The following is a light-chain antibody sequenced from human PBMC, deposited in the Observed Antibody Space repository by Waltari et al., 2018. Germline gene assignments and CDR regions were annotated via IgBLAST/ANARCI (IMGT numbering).Light chain of an antibody. CDR2: SSADSDQ. Sequence: QPVLTQPPSSSASPGDSARLTCTLSRDLNVASSTINWFQQQPGSPPRYLRFSSADSDQGRGSGVPSRFSGSKDASANTAILLISGLQSEDEGDYYCMIWPNNVGVFGGGTKLTVL. J-gene: IGLJ3*02. V-gene: IGLV5-37*01. CDR1: RDLNVASST. CDR3: MIWPNNVGV.